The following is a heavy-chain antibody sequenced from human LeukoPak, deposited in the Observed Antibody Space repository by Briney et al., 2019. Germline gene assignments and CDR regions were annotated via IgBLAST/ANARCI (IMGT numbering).Heavy chain of an antibody. V-gene: IGHV1-2*02. D-gene: IGHD1-26*01. CDR2: INPNSGGT. Sequence: ASVEVSCKASGYTFTGYYMHRVRQAPGPGLEWMGWINPNSGGTNYAQKFQGRVTMTRDTSMSTAYMELSSLRSDDTAVYYCARFSGSSNFDYWGQGTLVTVSS. CDR3: ARFSGSSNFDY. CDR1: GYTFTGYY. J-gene: IGHJ4*02.